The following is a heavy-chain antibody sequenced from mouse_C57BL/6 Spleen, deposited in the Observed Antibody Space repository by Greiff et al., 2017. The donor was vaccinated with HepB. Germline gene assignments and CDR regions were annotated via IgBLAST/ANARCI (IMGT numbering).Heavy chain of an antibody. CDR2: IDPSDSET. D-gene: IGHD2-2*01. J-gene: IGHJ2*01. CDR3: ARAGVYGYDGAGGY. CDR1: GYTFTSYW. Sequence: QVQLQQPGAELVRPGSSVKLSCKASGYTFTSYWMHWVKQRPIQGLEWIGNIDPSDSETHYNQKFKDKATLTVDKSSSTAYMQLSSLTSEDSAVYYCARAGVYGYDGAGGYWGQGTTLTVSS. V-gene: IGHV1-52*01.